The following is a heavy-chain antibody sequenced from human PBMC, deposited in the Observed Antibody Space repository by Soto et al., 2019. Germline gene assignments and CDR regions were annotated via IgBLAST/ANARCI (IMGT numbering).Heavy chain of an antibody. D-gene: IGHD3-16*01. Sequence: GGSLRLSCASSEFTFSSYGMHWVRQAPGKGLEWVAVISYDGSNKYYADSVKGRFTISRDNSKNTLYLQMNSLRAEDTAVYYCAKERAGTPYYGMDVWGQGTTVTVSS. CDR2: ISYDGSNK. V-gene: IGHV3-30*18. CDR1: EFTFSSYG. J-gene: IGHJ6*02. CDR3: AKERAGTPYYGMDV.